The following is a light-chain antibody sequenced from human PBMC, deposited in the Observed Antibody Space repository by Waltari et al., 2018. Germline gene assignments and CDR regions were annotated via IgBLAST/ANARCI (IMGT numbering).Light chain of an antibody. CDR3: ISYAGSNNLGL. CDR2: EVS. V-gene: IGLV2-8*01. CDR1: SSHIGGYYF. Sequence: QSALTQPPSASGSPGQSVTISCTGTSSHIGGYYFFPWYQPHPGKAPKLMIYEVSKRPSAVPDRFSGSKSGNTASLTVSGLQAEDEADYYCISYAGSNNLGLFGGGTKLTVL. J-gene: IGLJ2*01.